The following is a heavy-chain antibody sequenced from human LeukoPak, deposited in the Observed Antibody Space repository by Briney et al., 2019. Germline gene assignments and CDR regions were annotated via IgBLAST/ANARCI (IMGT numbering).Heavy chain of an antibody. CDR2: IYSDGST. CDR1: RFTFSDKY. CDR3: ARDLTYGGKRGYYFDY. J-gene: IGHJ4*02. V-gene: IGHV3-66*01. Sequence: PGGSLRLSCAASRFTFSDKYMSWVRQAPGKGLEWVSVIYSDGSTYYADSVKGRFTISRDNSKNTLYLQMNSLRAEDTAVYYCARDLTYGGKRGYYFDYWGQGTLVTVSS. D-gene: IGHD4-23*01.